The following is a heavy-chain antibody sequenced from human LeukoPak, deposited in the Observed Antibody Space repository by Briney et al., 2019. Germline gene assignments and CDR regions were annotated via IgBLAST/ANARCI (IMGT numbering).Heavy chain of an antibody. CDR3: ANLPLRFSLDY. CDR2: ISSSAGST. J-gene: IGHJ4*02. Sequence: GGSLRLSCAASGFTFNNYAMRWVRQAPGKGLEWVSSISSSAGSTYYADSVKGRFTISRDNSKNTLYLQMNSLRAEDTAVYSCANLPLRFSLDYWGQGTLVTVSS. D-gene: IGHD3-3*01. CDR1: GFTFNNYA. V-gene: IGHV3-23*01.